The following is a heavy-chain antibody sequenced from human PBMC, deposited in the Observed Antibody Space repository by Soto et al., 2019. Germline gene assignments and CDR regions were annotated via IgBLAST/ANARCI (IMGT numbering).Heavy chain of an antibody. CDR3: ARDPDEVVGTDYHYYGMDV. Sequence: QVQLVQSGAEVKKPGSSVKVSCKASGDTSSNYGVSWVRQAPGQGLEWMGGILPVFGTTTYARNFQGRITTTADKSTSTVYMELTSLRSDDTATYYCARDPDEVVGTDYHYYGMDVWDQGATVTVSS. V-gene: IGHV1-69*06. D-gene: IGHD1-26*01. J-gene: IGHJ6*02. CDR2: ILPVFGTT. CDR1: GDTSSNYG.